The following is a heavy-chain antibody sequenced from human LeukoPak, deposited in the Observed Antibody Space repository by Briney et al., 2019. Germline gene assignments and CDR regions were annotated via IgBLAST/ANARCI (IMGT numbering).Heavy chain of an antibody. Sequence: PSETLSLTCTVSGGSISSYYWNWIRQPAGKGLEWIGRIYNRGSTNCNPSLKSRVTMSVDTSKNQFSLKLTSVTAADTAVYYCARVDDRNYYYYFDYWGQGTLVTVSS. J-gene: IGHJ4*02. CDR1: GGSISSYY. CDR3: ARVDDRNYYYYFDY. D-gene: IGHD3-22*01. CDR2: IYNRGST. V-gene: IGHV4-4*07.